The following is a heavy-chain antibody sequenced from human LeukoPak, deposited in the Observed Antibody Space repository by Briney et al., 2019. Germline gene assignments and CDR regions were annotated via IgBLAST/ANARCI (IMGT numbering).Heavy chain of an antibody. D-gene: IGHD3-10*01. CDR3: AKDRGWFGELFSDC. J-gene: IGHJ4*02. CDR2: IKQDGSEK. CDR1: GFTFSSYW. V-gene: IGHV3-7*01. Sequence: GGSLRLSCAASGFTFSSYWMSWVRQAPGKGLEWVANIKQDGSEKYYADSVKGRFTISRDNAKNSLYLQMNSLRAEDTASYYCAKDRGWFGELFSDCWGQGTLVTVSS.